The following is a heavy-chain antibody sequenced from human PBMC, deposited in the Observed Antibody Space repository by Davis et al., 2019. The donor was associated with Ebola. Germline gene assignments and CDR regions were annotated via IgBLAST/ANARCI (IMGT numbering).Heavy chain of an antibody. CDR3: AREPIAARPFDY. D-gene: IGHD6-6*01. CDR2: IYYSGST. J-gene: IGHJ4*02. Sequence: SETLSLTCTVSGGSISSYYWGWIRQPPGKGLEWIGSIYYSGSTYYNPSLKSRVTISVDTSKIQFSLKLSSVTAADTAVYYCAREPIAARPFDYWGQGTLVTVSS. CDR1: GGSISSYY. V-gene: IGHV4-39*02.